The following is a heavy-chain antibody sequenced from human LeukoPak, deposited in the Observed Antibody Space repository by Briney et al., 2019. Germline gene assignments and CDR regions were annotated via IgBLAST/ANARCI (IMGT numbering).Heavy chain of an antibody. J-gene: IGHJ6*02. CDR1: GYTFTSFG. V-gene: IGHV1-18*01. Sequence: ASVKVSCKASGYTFTSFGISWVRQAPGQGFEWMGWISGYNGNTNYAQKLQGRVAMTTDTSTTTAYMELRSLRSDDTAVYYCARRSSSSSPYHYYGMDVWGQGTTVIVSS. CDR3: ARRSSSSSPYHYYGMDV. CDR2: ISGYNGNT. D-gene: IGHD2-2*01.